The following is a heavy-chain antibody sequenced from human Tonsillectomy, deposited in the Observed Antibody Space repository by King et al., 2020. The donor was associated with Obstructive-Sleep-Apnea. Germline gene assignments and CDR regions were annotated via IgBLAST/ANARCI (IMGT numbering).Heavy chain of an antibody. CDR2: IYTSGST. J-gene: IGHJ2*01. CDR3: ARDRGPKYCSGTSCHWYFDL. CDR1: GGSISSYY. D-gene: IGHD2-2*01. Sequence: VQLQESGPGLVKPSETLSLTCTVSGGSISSYYWSWIRQPAGKGLEWIGRIYTSGSTNYNPSLKSRVTMSVDTSKNQFSLKLSSVTAADTAVYYCARDRGPKYCSGTSCHWYFDLWGRGTLVTVSS. V-gene: IGHV4-4*07.